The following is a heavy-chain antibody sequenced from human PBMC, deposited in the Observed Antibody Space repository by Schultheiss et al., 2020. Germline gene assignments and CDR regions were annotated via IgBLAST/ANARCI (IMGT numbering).Heavy chain of an antibody. J-gene: IGHJ4*02. V-gene: IGHV4-38-2*02. CDR3: ARGRRTWYGDS. D-gene: IGHD6-13*01. CDR2: IFHTGTT. CDR1: GVSISPYY. Sequence: SETLSLTCTVSGVSISPYYWGWIRQPPGKGLEWIGNIFHTGTTYYNPALKSRVTISIDTSKNQFSLKLSSVTAADTAVYYCARGRRTWYGDSWGQGTPVTVSS.